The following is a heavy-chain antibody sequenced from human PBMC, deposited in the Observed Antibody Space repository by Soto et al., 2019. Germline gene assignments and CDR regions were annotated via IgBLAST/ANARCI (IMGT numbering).Heavy chain of an antibody. Sequence: PGGPLRLSCAASEFTISSYSMNLVRQAPGKGLEWVSYISSSSSTIYYADSVKGRFTISRDNAKNSLYLQMNSLRDEDTAVYYCARESGTYYYYYGMDGWGHGTTVTFS. J-gene: IGHJ6*02. V-gene: IGHV3-48*02. CDR1: EFTISSYS. D-gene: IGHD1-26*01. CDR3: ARESGTYYYYYGMDG. CDR2: ISSSSSTI.